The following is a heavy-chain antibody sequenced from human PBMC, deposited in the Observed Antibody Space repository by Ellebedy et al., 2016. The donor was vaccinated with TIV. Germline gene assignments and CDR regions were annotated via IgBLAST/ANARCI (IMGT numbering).Heavy chain of an antibody. Sequence: AASVKVSCKASGYTFTSHAMNWVRQVPGQGLEWMGWINTNTGNPTYAQGFTGRFDLSLDTSVSTAYLQISSLKAEDTAVYYCAREGFPRVRGVKNWFDPWGQGTLVTVSS. D-gene: IGHD3-10*01. CDR3: AREGFPRVRGVKNWFDP. CDR2: INTNTGNP. J-gene: IGHJ5*02. V-gene: IGHV7-4-1*02. CDR1: GYTFTSHA.